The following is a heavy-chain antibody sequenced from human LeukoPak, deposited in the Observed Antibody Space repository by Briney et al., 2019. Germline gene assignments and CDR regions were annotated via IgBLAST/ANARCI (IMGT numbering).Heavy chain of an antibody. CDR3: ARDNQRPEY. V-gene: IGHV3-11*01. CDR1: GFRFSDYY. J-gene: IGHJ4*02. Sequence: PGGSLRLSCAASGFRFSDYYMSWIRQTPGEGLGWVSFSSSSGGTIYYADSVKGRFTISRDNAKNSLFLQMNSLRAEDTAVYYCARDNQRPEYWGQGTLVTVSS. CDR2: SSSSGGTI. D-gene: IGHD1-1*01.